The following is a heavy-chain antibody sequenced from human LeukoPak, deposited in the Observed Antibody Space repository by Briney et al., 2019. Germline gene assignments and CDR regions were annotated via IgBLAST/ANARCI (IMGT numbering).Heavy chain of an antibody. V-gene: IGHV3-21*01. CDR2: ISSSSTYI. Sequence: GGSLRLSCAASGFTFNNYNMNWVRQAPGKGLEWVSSISSSSTYIYYADSVKGRFTISRDNAKNSLYLQMNSLRAGDTAIYYCAKDPPSFHHWGQGTLVTVSS. CDR1: GFTFNNYN. CDR3: AKDPPSFHH. J-gene: IGHJ1*01.